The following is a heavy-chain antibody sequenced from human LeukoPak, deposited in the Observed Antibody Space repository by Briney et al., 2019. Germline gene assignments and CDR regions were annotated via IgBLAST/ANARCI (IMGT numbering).Heavy chain of an antibody. V-gene: IGHV4-4*07. CDR3: ARARRPTKSYYYDSSGLDAFDI. D-gene: IGHD3-22*01. Sequence: SETLSLTCTVSGGSISSYYWSWIRQPAGKGLEWIGRIYTSGSTNYNPSLKSRVTMSVDTSKNQFSLKLSSVTAADTAVYYCARARRPTKSYYYDSSGLDAFDIWSQGTMVTVSS. J-gene: IGHJ3*02. CDR2: IYTSGST. CDR1: GGSISSYY.